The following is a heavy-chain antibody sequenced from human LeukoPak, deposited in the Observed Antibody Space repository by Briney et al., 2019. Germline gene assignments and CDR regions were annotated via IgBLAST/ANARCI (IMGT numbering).Heavy chain of an antibody. J-gene: IGHJ5*02. D-gene: IGHD6-6*01. V-gene: IGHV4-59*01. Sequence: PSETLSLTCTVSGGSISSYHWSWIRQVPGQGLEWIGYIYYSGSSNYKPSLKSRVTISVDTSKNQFSLKLSSVTAADTAVYYCARGREGIAARWWVEETRWHFLDPWGQGTLVTVSS. CDR3: ARGREGIAARWWVEETRWHFLDP. CDR1: GGSISSYH. CDR2: IYYSGSS.